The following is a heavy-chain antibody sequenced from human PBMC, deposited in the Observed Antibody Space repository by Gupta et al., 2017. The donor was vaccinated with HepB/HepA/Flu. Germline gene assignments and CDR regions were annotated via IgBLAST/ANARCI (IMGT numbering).Heavy chain of an antibody. CDR1: GFTFGSYA. J-gene: IGHJ4*02. D-gene: IGHD2-21*02. CDR2: ISYDGSEI. CDR3: ARDPNHIVVLTAIDY. Sequence: QVQLVASGGGVVQPGRSLRLSCAASGFTFGSYAMHWVRQAPGKGLEWVAVISYDGSEIYYADSVKGRFTISRDNFKNTLYLQMNSLRVEDTAVYYCARDPNHIVVLTAIDYWGQGTLVTVSS. V-gene: IGHV3-30-3*01.